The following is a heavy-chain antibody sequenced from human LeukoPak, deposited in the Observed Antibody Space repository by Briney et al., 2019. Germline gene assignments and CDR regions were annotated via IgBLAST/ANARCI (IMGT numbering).Heavy chain of an antibody. CDR1: GGSFSGYY. Sequence: PSETLSLTCAVCGGSFSGYYWSWIRQPPGKGLEWIGEINHSGSTNYNPSLKSRVTISVDTSKNQFSLKLSSVTAADTAVYYCASLWPSGLDYWGQGTLVTVSS. CDR2: INHSGST. D-gene: IGHD2-15*01. CDR3: ASLWPSGLDY. V-gene: IGHV4-34*01. J-gene: IGHJ4*02.